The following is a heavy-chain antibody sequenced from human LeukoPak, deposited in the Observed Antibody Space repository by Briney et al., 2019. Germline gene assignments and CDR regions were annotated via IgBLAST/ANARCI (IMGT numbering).Heavy chain of an antibody. CDR2: IYYSGST. V-gene: IGHV4-30-4*02. J-gene: IGHJ1*01. D-gene: IGHD4-17*01. CDR1: GGSISSGDYY. Sequence: SETLSLTCTVSGGSISSGDYYWSWIRQPPGKGLEWIGYIYYSGSTYYNPSLKSRVTISVDTSKNQFSLKLSSVTAADTAVYYCASGDYGDYGFQHWGQGTLVTVSS. CDR3: ASGDYGDYGFQH.